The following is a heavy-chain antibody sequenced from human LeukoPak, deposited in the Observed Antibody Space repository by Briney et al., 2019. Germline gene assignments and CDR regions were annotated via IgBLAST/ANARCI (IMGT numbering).Heavy chain of an antibody. J-gene: IGHJ6*02. CDR1: GEPFNGYY. CDR3: ARRLESVIPYYYYGMGV. Sequence: SETLSLTCAVYGEPFNGYYWNWIRQSPGKGLEWIGEINHSGSTNYNPSLKSRVTISVDTSKNQFSLKLNSVTAADTAVYYCARRLESVIPYYYYGMGVWGQGTTVTVSS. CDR2: INHSGST. D-gene: IGHD3-16*02. V-gene: IGHV4-34*01.